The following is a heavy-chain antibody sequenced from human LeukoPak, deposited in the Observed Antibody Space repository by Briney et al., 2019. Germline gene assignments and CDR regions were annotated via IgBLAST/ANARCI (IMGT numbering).Heavy chain of an antibody. CDR3: ATYDSSGYYGHAFDI. CDR2: IRYDGSTK. D-gene: IGHD3-22*01. J-gene: IGHJ3*02. CDR1: GFTFSSYG. Sequence: GGSLRLSCAASGFTFSSYGMHWVRQAPGKGLEWVAFIRYDGSTKYYADSVKGRFTISRDNSKNTLYLQMNSLRAEDTAVYYCATYDSSGYYGHAFDIWGQGTMVTVSS. V-gene: IGHV3-30*02.